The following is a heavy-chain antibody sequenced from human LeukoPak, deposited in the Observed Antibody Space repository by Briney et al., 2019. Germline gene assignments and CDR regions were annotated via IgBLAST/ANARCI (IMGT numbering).Heavy chain of an antibody. CDR2: ISKDGADK. D-gene: IGHD3-22*01. Sequence: GGSLRLSCAAYGFYFYTYGMHWVRQAPGEGLEWVTAISKDGADKYYADSVKGRFTISRDNSKNTVYLQMNSLRPEDTAVYYCAKNDISGYYADFWGQGTLVIVSS. CDR3: AKNDISGYYADF. CDR1: GFYFYTYG. J-gene: IGHJ4*02. V-gene: IGHV3-30*18.